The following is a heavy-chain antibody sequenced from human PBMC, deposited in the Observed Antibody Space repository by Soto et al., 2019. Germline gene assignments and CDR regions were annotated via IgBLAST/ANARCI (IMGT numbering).Heavy chain of an antibody. V-gene: IGHV3-49*04. J-gene: IGHJ4*02. CDR1: GFTFSDYA. D-gene: IGHD3-16*01. Sequence: AGGSLRLSCTTSGFTFSDYALSWVRQAPGKGLEWVGFIRRNAYGGTTDYAASVKGRFTISRDDSKSIAYLQMNSLRTEDTALYYCTRASSLDFDFWGQGTLVTVSS. CDR3: TRASSLDFDF. CDR2: IRRNAYGGTT.